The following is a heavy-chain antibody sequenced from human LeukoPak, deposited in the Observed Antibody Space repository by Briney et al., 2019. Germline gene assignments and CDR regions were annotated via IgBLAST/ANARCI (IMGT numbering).Heavy chain of an antibody. J-gene: IGHJ4*02. V-gene: IGHV3-30*02. CDR2: IWYDGSNK. D-gene: IGHD5-24*01. CDR3: AKEGRLQSSHY. Sequence: GGSLRLSCAASGFTFSSYGMHWVRQAPGKGLEWVAVIWYDGSNKYYADSVKGRFIISRDNSKNTLYLQMASLRGEDMGVYYCAKEGRLQSSHYWGQGTLVTVSS. CDR1: GFTFSSYG.